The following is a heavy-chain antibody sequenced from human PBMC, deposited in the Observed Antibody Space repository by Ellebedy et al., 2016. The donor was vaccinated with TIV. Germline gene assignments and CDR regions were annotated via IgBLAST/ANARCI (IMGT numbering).Heavy chain of an antibody. CDR3: AKVTYYFDSHDSVTGMDV. CDR1: GFTFSSYT. D-gene: IGHD3-22*01. J-gene: IGHJ6*02. Sequence: PGGSLRLSCAASGFTFSSYTMNWVRQAPGKGLEWVSSISSSSNSMYYADSLRGRFTVSRDNAKNSLYLQMNSLRAEDTAVYYCAKVTYYFDSHDSVTGMDVWGQGTTVTVSS. V-gene: IGHV3-21*01. CDR2: ISSSSNSM.